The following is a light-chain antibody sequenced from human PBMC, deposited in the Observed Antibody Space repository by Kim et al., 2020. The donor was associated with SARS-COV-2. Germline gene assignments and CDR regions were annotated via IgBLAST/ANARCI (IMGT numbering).Light chain of an antibody. CDR1: NIGSKS. CDR3: QVWDSSSDHRGV. J-gene: IGLJ3*02. CDR2: YDN. V-gene: IGLV3-21*04. Sequence: PGKTARITCGGNNIGSKSVHWYQKKPGQAPVLVIYYDNDRPSGIPERFSGSNSENTATLTLSRVEAGDEADYYCQVWDSSSDHRGVFGGGTQLTVL.